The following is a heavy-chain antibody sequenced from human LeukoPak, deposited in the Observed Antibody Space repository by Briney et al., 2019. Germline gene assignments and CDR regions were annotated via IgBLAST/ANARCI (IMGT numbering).Heavy chain of an antibody. CDR3: ASWYYYGSGSFLL. CDR1: GFTFSSYG. V-gene: IGHV3-21*01. CDR2: ISSNSNYM. Sequence: PGGSLRLSCAASGFTFSSYGMNWVRQAPGKGLEWVSSISSNSNYMYYADSVKGRFTISRDNAKNSLYMQMNSLRAEDTAVYYCASWYYYGSGSFLLWGQGTLVTVSS. J-gene: IGHJ4*02. D-gene: IGHD3-10*01.